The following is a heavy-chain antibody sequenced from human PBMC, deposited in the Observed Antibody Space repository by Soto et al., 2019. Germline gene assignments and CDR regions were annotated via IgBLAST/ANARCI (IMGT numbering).Heavy chain of an antibody. CDR2: IWYDGSNK. Sequence: GSLRLSCAASGFTFSSYGMHWVRQAPGKGLEWVAVIWYDGSNKYYADSVKGRFNISRENSKNTLYLQMNSLRAEDTAVYYCARDGRYCSGGSCYFYPPNYGMDVWGQGTTVTVSS. V-gene: IGHV3-33*01. D-gene: IGHD2-15*01. CDR1: GFTFSSYG. CDR3: ARDGRYCSGGSCYFYPPNYGMDV. J-gene: IGHJ6*02.